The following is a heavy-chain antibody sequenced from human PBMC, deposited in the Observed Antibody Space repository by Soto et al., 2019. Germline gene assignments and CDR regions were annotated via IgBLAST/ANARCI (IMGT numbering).Heavy chain of an antibody. CDR3: ARQGTDIVGAAQAQRGGYYFDY. J-gene: IGHJ4*02. CDR2: IYYSGST. D-gene: IGHD1-26*01. V-gene: IGHV4-39*01. CDR1: GGSISSSSYY. Sequence: SETLSLTCTVSGGSISSSSYYWGWIRQPPGKGLEWIGSIYYSGSTYYNPSLKSRVTISVDTSKNQFSLKLSFVTAADTAVYYCARQGTDIVGAAQAQRGGYYFDYWGQGTLVTVSS.